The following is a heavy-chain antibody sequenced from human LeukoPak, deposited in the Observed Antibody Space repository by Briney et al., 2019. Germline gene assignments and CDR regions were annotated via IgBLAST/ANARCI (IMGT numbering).Heavy chain of an antibody. CDR2: IKLNSGAT. J-gene: IGHJ4*02. Sequence: ASVEVSCKTSGYTFTDYVMHWVRQAPGQGLEWTGWIKLNSGATMYAQKFQGRVTMTRITSISTAYMEVSRLRSDDTAVYYCARDLSTTSNWEFDYWGQGTLVTVSS. V-gene: IGHV1-2*02. D-gene: IGHD1-14*01. CDR3: ARDLSTTSNWEFDY. CDR1: GYTFTDYV.